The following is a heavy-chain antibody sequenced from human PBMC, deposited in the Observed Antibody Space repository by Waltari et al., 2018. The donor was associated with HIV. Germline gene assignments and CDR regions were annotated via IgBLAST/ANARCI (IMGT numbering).Heavy chain of an antibody. CDR3: ARERYCSGGSCPFDY. V-gene: IGHV4-39*07. Sequence: QLQLQESGPGLVKPSATLSLTCTVPGGSISRSSSSWGWIRQPPGKGLEWIGSIYYSGSTYYNPSLKSRVTISVDTSKNQFSLKLSSVTAADTAVYYCARERYCSGGSCPFDYWGQGTLVTVSS. D-gene: IGHD2-15*01. J-gene: IGHJ4*02. CDR1: GGSISRSSSS. CDR2: IYYSGST.